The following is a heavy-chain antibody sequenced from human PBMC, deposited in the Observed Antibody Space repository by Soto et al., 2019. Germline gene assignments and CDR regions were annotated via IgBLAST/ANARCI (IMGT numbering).Heavy chain of an antibody. CDR3: ARDPAAGIFSYYYGMDV. Sequence: GGSLRLSCAASGFTFSSYGMHWVRQAPGKGLEWVAVIWYDGSNKYYADSVKGRFTISRDNSKNTLYLQMNSLRAEDTAVYYCARDPAAGIFSYYYGMDVWGQGTTVTVSS. V-gene: IGHV3-33*01. J-gene: IGHJ6*02. CDR2: IWYDGSNK. D-gene: IGHD6-13*01. CDR1: GFTFSSYG.